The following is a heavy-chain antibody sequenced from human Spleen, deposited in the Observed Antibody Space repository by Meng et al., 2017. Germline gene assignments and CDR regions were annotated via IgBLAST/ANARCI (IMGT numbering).Heavy chain of an antibody. CDR3: AKNGDYGDYFDY. D-gene: IGHD4-17*01. J-gene: IGHJ4*02. CDR2: ISSISSYI. CDR1: GFTFSTYS. Sequence: GGSLRLSCAASGFTFSTYSINWVRQGPGKGLEWVSSISSISSYIHYADSVKGRFTISRNNDRNSLFLQMNSLRAEDKALYYCAKNGDYGDYFDYWGQGTLVTVSS. V-gene: IGHV3-21*01.